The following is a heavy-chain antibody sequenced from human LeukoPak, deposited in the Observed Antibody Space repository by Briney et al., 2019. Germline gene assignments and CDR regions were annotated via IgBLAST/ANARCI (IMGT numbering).Heavy chain of an antibody. Sequence: GGSLRLSCAASGFTFTSYAMSWVRQAPGKGLEWVLSISGSGGGTYYADSVKGRFTISRDNAKNSLYLQMNSLRAEDTAVYYCARLAAAGKFRYFDYWGQGTLVTVSS. J-gene: IGHJ4*02. V-gene: IGHV3-23*01. CDR1: GFTFTSYA. D-gene: IGHD6-13*01. CDR3: ARLAAAGKFRYFDY. CDR2: ISGSGGGT.